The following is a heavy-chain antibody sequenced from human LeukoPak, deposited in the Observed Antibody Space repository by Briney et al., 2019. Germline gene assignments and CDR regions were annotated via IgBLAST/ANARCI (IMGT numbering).Heavy chain of an antibody. Sequence: GGSLRLSCAASGFTFSSYGMHWVRQAPGKGLEWVAVISYDGSNKYYADSVKGRFTISRDNSKNTLYLQMSSLRAADTAVYYCARDPKADDFWGYYYYGMDVWGQGTTVTVSS. CDR3: ARDPKADDFWGYYYYGMDV. D-gene: IGHD3-3*01. V-gene: IGHV3-30*03. CDR1: GFTFSSYG. CDR2: ISYDGSNK. J-gene: IGHJ6*02.